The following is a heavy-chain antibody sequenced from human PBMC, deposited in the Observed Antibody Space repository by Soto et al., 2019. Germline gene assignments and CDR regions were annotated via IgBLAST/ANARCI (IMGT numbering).Heavy chain of an antibody. CDR3: ARESSSPNYSYYGMDV. D-gene: IGHD6-6*01. J-gene: IGHJ6*02. CDR2: IIPLLNTP. V-gene: IGHV1-69*01. Sequence: QVQLVQSGAEVKKPGSSVKVSCRASGGTFSSYAVSWVRQAPGQGLEWMGVIIPLLNTPKYVQKFQGRVTLTADASATTDYMELRSLRSDDTAVYYCARESSSPNYSYYGMDVWGQGTTVTVSS. CDR1: GGTFSSYA.